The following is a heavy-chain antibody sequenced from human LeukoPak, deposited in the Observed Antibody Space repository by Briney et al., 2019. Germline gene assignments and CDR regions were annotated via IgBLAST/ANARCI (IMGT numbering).Heavy chain of an antibody. V-gene: IGHV3-23*01. Sequence: GGSLRLSCAASGFTFSSYTMNWVRQAPGKGLEWVSAIGGSGVGTYYADSVRGRFAISRDNSWNTLYLQMSSLRAEDTAVYYCAKDQVISGSEASDIWGQGTMVTVSS. J-gene: IGHJ3*02. D-gene: IGHD2-21*01. CDR1: GFTFSSYT. CDR2: IGGSGVGT. CDR3: AKDQVISGSEASDI.